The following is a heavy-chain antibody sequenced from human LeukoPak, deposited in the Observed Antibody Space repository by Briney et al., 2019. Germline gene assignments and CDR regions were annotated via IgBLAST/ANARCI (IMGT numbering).Heavy chain of an antibody. V-gene: IGHV3-23*01. Sequence: GGSLRLSCAPSGFTINIYAMTWVRQAPGKGLEWVSSITVNGGGISYADSVKGRFTISRDNSKNTLYLQMSSLRAEDTAVYYCAKDPIGDYVGAFDGWDQGTRVTVSS. D-gene: IGHD4-17*01. CDR3: AKDPIGDYVGAFDG. CDR2: ITVNGGGI. J-gene: IGHJ3*01. CDR1: GFTINIYA.